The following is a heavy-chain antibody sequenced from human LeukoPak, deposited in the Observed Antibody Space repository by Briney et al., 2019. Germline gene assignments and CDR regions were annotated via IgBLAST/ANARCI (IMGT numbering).Heavy chain of an antibody. CDR1: GFTLSDYS. CDR3: ARGPRHSSGAPYFDY. CDR2: INSRGDTI. D-gene: IGHD6-19*01. V-gene: IGHV3-11*01. J-gene: IGHJ4*02. Sequence: GGSLRLSCAASGFTLSDYSMSWIRRAPGKGLEWVAYINSRGDTIYYADSMKGRFTISRDNAKNTLYLQMNSLRAEDTAVYYCARGPRHSSGAPYFDYWGQGTLVTVSS.